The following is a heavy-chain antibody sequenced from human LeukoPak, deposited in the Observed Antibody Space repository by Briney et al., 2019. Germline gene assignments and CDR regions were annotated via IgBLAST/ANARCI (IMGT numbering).Heavy chain of an antibody. V-gene: IGHV3-30*03. D-gene: IGHD5-12*01. CDR1: GFTFSSYG. CDR2: ISYDGSNK. J-gene: IGHJ6*02. CDR3: AIVRGYSGYDQPLYYYYGMDV. Sequence: GGSLRLSCAASGFTFSSYGMHWVRQAPGKGLEWVAVISYDGSNKYYADSVKGRFTISRDNSKNTLYLQMNSLRAEDTAVYYCAIVRGYSGYDQPLYYYYGMDVWGQGTTVTVSS.